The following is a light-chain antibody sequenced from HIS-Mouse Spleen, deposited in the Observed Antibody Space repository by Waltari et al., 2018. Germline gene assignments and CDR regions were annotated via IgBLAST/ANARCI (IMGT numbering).Light chain of an antibody. V-gene: IGLV3-21*03. CDR1: NIGSKS. J-gene: IGLJ3*02. CDR2: DVS. CDR3: QVWDSSSDRV. Sequence: SYVLTQPPSVSVAPGKTARITCGGNNIGSKSVHWYQQKPGQAPVLVVYDVSDRPSGIPERFSGSNSGNTATLTISRVEAGDEADYYCQVWDSSSDRVFGGGTKLTVL.